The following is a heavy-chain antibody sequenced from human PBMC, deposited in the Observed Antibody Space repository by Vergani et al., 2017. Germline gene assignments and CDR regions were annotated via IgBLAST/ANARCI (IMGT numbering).Heavy chain of an antibody. J-gene: IGHJ6*03. D-gene: IGHD5-12*01. CDR1: GFTFSSYV. CDR3: AKDSGLRGYDLREVSYMDF. V-gene: IGHV3-33*06. CDR2: IWYDGSNK. Sequence: QVQLVESGGGVVQPGRSLRLSCAASGFTFSSYVMHWVRQAPGKGLEWVAVIWYDGSNKYYADSVKGRFTISRDNSKNTLYLQMNSLRAEDTAVYYCAKDSGLRGYDLREVSYMDFWGKGTTVTVSS.